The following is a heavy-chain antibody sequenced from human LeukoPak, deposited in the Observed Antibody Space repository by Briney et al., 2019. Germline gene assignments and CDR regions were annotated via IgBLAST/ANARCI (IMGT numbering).Heavy chain of an antibody. CDR2: IYYSGST. Sequence: SETLSLTCTVSGGSISSYYWSWIRQPPGMGLEWIGYIYYSGSTNYNPSLKSRVTISVDTSKNQFSMKLSSVTAADTAVYYCARDLGFAAMVLGWFDPWGQGTLVTVSS. CDR1: GGSISSYY. J-gene: IGHJ5*02. D-gene: IGHD5-18*01. V-gene: IGHV4-59*01. CDR3: ARDLGFAAMVLGWFDP.